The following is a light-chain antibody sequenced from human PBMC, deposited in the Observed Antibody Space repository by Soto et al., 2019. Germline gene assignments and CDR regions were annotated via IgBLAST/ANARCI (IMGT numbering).Light chain of an antibody. J-gene: IGKJ3*01. CDR2: GAS. Sequence: EIVLTQSPDTRSLSPGERATLSCRASQSVSSNFLAWYQQRPGQAPRLLIYGASSRATGIPDRFTGSGSGTDFNLTISRLEPKDFAVYYCQQRSNWPRTFCPGTKVDIK. CDR3: QQRSNWPRT. CDR1: QSVSSNF. V-gene: IGKV3D-20*02.